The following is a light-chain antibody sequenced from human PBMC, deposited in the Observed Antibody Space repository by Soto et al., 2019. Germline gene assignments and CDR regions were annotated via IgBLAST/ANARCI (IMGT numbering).Light chain of an antibody. CDR1: QSVGSK. J-gene: IGKJ4*01. CDR3: QQYGDWPGA. Sequence: EIVMTQSPATLSVSPGERVTLSCRASQSVGSKLAWYQQRPGQAPRLLIYDASNRATGIPARFSGSGSGTEFSLTISSLQSEDFAVYSCQQYGDWPGAFGGRTKVDTK. CDR2: DAS. V-gene: IGKV3D-15*01.